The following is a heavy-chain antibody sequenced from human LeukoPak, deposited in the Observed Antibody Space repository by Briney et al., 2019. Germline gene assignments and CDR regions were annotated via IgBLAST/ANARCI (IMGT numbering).Heavy chain of an antibody. CDR1: GFSFSLYW. Sequence: GGSLRLSCAASGFSFSLYWMTWVRQAPGKGLEWVANIRRDGGVENYMDSVKGRFTISRDNAKNSLYLQMNSLRAEDTAMYYCARVPVTSDYWGQGTLVTVSS. D-gene: IGHD4-17*01. J-gene: IGHJ4*02. CDR2: IRRDGGVE. V-gene: IGHV3-7*01. CDR3: ARVPVTSDY.